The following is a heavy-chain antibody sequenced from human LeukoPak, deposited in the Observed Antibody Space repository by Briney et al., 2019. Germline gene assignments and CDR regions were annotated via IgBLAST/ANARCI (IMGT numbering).Heavy chain of an antibody. J-gene: IGHJ4*02. CDR1: GYTFTSYY. Sequence: GASVKVSCKASGYTFTSYYMHWVRQAPGQGLEWMGLINPSGGSTSYAQKFRGRVTMNRDTSTSTVYMELSSLRSEDTAVYYCARAGDYYGSGSYSNYFDYWGQGTRVSVS. V-gene: IGHV1-46*03. CDR2: INPSGGST. CDR3: ARAGDYYGSGSYSNYFDY. D-gene: IGHD3-10*01.